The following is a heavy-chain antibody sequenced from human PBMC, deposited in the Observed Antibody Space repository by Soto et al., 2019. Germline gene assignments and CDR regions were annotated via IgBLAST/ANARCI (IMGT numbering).Heavy chain of an antibody. CDR2: IYWDDDK. V-gene: IGHV2-5*02. CDR3: AHVSPTELRYFVWLLLDHRPFLASWFYP. Sequence: QITLKESGPTLVKPTQTLTLTCTFSGFSLSTSGVGVGWIRQPPGKALEWLALIYWDDDKRYSPSLKSRLTTTKDTSKNQVFLTMTNMDLVDTATYYCAHVSPTELRYFVWLLLDHRPFLASWFYPWGQGTLVTGSS. CDR1: GFSLSTSGVG. J-gene: IGHJ5*02. D-gene: IGHD3-9*01.